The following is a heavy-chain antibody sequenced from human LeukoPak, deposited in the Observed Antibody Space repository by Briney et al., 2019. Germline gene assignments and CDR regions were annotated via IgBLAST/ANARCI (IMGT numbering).Heavy chain of an antibody. Sequence: GGSLRLSCAASGFTFSSYGMHWVRQAPGKGLERVAVIWYDGSNKYYADSVKGRFTISRDNSKNTLYLQMNSLRAEDTAVYYCARESVPPDAFDIWGQGTMVTVSS. CDR1: GFTFSSYG. J-gene: IGHJ3*02. CDR2: IWYDGSNK. V-gene: IGHV3-33*01. D-gene: IGHD6-6*01. CDR3: ARESVPPDAFDI.